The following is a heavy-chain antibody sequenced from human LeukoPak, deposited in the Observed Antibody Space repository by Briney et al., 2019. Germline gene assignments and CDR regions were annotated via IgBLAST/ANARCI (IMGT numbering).Heavy chain of an antibody. J-gene: IGHJ6*02. Sequence: PGGSLRLSCLASGVTFRTMNWVGQAPGKGLEWVSSIGSDNKPHYSESVKGRFAISRDNSKSMLFLQLNSLRAEDTALYYCARDLHYYVAMEVWGQGTTVTVSS. CDR3: ARDLHYYVAMEV. V-gene: IGHV3-23*01. D-gene: IGHD3-10*02. CDR2: IGSDNKP. CDR1: GVTFRT.